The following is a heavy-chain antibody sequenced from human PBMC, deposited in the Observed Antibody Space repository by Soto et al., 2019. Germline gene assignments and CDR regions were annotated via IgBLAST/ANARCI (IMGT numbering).Heavy chain of an antibody. D-gene: IGHD2-8*02. CDR1: GGSISSYY. J-gene: IGHJ4*02. CDR2: INHSGST. Sequence: PSETLSLTCTVSGGSISSYYWSWIRQPPGTGLEWIGEINHSGSTNYNPSLKSRVTISVDTSKNQFSLKLTSVTAADTAVYYCARDKITGLFVYWGQGTLVTVSS. CDR3: ARDKITGLFVY. V-gene: IGHV4-34*01.